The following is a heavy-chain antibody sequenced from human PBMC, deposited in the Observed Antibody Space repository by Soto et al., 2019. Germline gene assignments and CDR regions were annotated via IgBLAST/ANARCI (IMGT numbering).Heavy chain of an antibody. CDR2: IYYSGST. J-gene: IGHJ4*02. CDR1: GGSISSYY. Sequence: PSETLSLTCTVSGGSISSYYWSWIRQPPGKGLEWIGYIYYSGSTNYTPSLKSRVTISVDTSKNQLSLKLSSVTAADTAVYYCARGDYYDRSGYFGYWGQGTLVTVSS. CDR3: ARGDYYDRSGYFGY. V-gene: IGHV4-59*01. D-gene: IGHD3-22*01.